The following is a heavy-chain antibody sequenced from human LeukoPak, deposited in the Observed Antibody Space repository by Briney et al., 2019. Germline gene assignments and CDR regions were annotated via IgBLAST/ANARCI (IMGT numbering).Heavy chain of an antibody. V-gene: IGHV3-53*04. CDR2: IYSNDRT. CDR1: GFTASSNY. CDR3: AREVMAKRRAFDI. D-gene: IGHD2-8*01. J-gene: IGHJ3*02. Sequence: GGSLRLSCAASGFTASSNYMSWVRQAPGKGLEWVSVIYSNDRTYYADSVKGRFTISRHTSKKTLYLQMNSLRAEDTAVYYCAREVMAKRRAFDIWGQGTVVTVSS.